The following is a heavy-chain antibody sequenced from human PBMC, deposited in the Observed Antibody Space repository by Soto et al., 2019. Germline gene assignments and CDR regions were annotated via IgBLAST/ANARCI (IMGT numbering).Heavy chain of an antibody. CDR3: AHIVTGCFT. CDR1: GFSLITSGVG. D-gene: IGHD3-16*01. V-gene: IGHV2-5*02. Sequence: QITLKESGPTLVKPTQTLTLTRTISGFSLITSGVGVGWIRQPPRKALEWLALIYWDDDKRYSPSLKSRLTTTKDTPKNRVVRTMTNMDPVDTATYYCAHIVTGCFTWGRGALVTVSS. J-gene: IGHJ5*02. CDR2: IYWDDDK.